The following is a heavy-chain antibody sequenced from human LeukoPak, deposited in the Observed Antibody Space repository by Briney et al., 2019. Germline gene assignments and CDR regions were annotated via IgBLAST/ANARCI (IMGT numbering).Heavy chain of an antibody. V-gene: IGHV3-23*01. Sequence: GGSLRLSCAASGFTFSSYAMHWVRQAPGKGLEWVSAISGSGGSTYYADSVKGRFTISRDNSKNTLYLQMNSLRAEDTAVYYCAKARSTTMIVVVYYYYYYGMDVWGQGTTVTVFS. J-gene: IGHJ6*02. D-gene: IGHD3-22*01. CDR3: AKARSTTMIVVVYYYYYYGMDV. CDR1: GFTFSSYA. CDR2: ISGSGGST.